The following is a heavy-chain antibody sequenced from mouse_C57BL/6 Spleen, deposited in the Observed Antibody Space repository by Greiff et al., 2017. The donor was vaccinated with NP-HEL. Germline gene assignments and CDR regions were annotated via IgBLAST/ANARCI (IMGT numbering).Heavy chain of an antibody. CDR3: AREGSYYFDY. CDR2: INYDGSST. J-gene: IGHJ2*01. V-gene: IGHV5-16*01. CDR1: GFTFSDYY. Sequence: EVQVVESEGGLVQPGSSMKLSCTASGFTFSDYYMAWVRQVPEKGLEWVANINYDGSSTYYLDSLKSRFIISRDNAKNILYLQMSSLKSEDTATYYCAREGSYYFDYWGQGTTLTDSS.